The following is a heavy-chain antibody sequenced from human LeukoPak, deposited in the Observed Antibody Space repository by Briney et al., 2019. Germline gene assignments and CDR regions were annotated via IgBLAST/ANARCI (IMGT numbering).Heavy chain of an antibody. J-gene: IGHJ6*02. Sequence: AGGSLRLPCAASGFTVSSNYMSWVRQAAGKGLEWVSVIYSGGTTYYADSVKGRFTISRDNSKNPLYLQMSSLRAEDTAVYYCARDPAGYYDILTGAYGMDVWGQGTTVTVSS. CDR3: ARDPAGYYDILTGAYGMDV. CDR2: IYSGGTT. V-gene: IGHV3-66*01. D-gene: IGHD3-9*01. CDR1: GFTVSSNY.